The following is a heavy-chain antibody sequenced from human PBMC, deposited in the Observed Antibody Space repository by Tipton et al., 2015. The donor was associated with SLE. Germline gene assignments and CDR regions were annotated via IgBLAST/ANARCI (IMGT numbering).Heavy chain of an antibody. CDR1: GFTFGGFS. D-gene: IGHD3-16*01. Sequence: SLRLSCAPSGFTFGGFSINWVRQAPGKGLEWVAIVYGYGRTTLYADSVKGRFTISRDNGNNVLYLQMNSLRVEDTAVYYCAKDRIPDSRFEIDYWGQGTLVTVSS. J-gene: IGHJ4*02. V-gene: IGHV3-23*03. CDR2: VYGYGRTT. CDR3: AKDRIPDSRFEIDY.